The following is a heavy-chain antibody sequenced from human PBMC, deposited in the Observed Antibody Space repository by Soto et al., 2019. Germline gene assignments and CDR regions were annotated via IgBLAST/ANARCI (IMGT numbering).Heavy chain of an antibody. D-gene: IGHD1-1*01. V-gene: IGHV4-59*02. Sequence: SQNLSLTCALCYGSVTSLYWGWIPQPPGKGLEWVAYLQYTESANCNPSLKSRVTTSVDVSKKQSSLSLTSVTAADTAVYYSASDHEYDRGLDTWGQGTT. CDR1: YGSVTSLY. CDR2: LQYTESA. CDR3: ASDHEYDRGLDT. J-gene: IGHJ6*02.